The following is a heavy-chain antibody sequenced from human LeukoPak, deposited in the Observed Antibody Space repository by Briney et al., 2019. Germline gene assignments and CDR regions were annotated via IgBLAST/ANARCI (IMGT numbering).Heavy chain of an antibody. J-gene: IGHJ4*02. CDR2: ISSSSSTI. D-gene: IGHD5-12*01. CDR3: ARDTAGGYVNY. Sequence: GGSLRLSCAASGFTFSSYSMNWVRQAPGKGLEWVSYISSSSSTIYYADSVKGRFTISRDNAKNSLYLQMNSLGAEDTAVYYCARDTAGGYVNYWGQGTLVTVSS. CDR1: GFTFSSYS. V-gene: IGHV3-48*01.